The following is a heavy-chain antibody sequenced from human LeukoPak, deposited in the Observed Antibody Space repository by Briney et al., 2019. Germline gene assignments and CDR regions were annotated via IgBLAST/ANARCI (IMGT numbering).Heavy chain of an antibody. CDR3: ARQKVVPAAYLGLGRRAFDI. CDR1: GGSISSYY. Sequence: SETLSLTCTVSGGSISSYYWSWIRQPPGKGLEWLGEINHSGSTNYNPSLKSRVTISVDTSKNQFSLKLSSVTAADTAVYYCARQKVVPAAYLGLGRRAFDIWGQGTMVTVSS. V-gene: IGHV4-34*01. CDR2: INHSGST. D-gene: IGHD2-2*01. J-gene: IGHJ3*02.